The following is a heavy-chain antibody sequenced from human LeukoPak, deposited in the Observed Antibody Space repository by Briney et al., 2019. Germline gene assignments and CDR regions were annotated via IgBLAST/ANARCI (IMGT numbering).Heavy chain of an antibody. D-gene: IGHD6-19*01. CDR1: GYTSTGYY. V-gene: IGHV1-2*02. J-gene: IGHJ4*02. CDR3: ARDWDIAVAFLDC. CDR2: INPNSGGT. Sequence: ASVKVSCKASGYTSTGYYIHWVRQAPGQGLEWMGWINPNSGGTNYAQKFQGRVTMTRDTSISTAYMELSRLRSDDTAVYYCARDWDIAVAFLDCWGQGTLVTVSS.